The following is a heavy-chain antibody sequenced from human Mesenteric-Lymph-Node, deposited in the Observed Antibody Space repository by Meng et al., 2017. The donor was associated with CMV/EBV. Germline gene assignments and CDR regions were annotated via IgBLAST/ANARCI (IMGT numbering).Heavy chain of an antibody. J-gene: IGHJ6*02. V-gene: IGHV4-34*01. Sequence: SETLSLTCAVYGGSFSGYYWSWIRQPPGKGLEWIGEINHSGSTNYNPSLKSRITISVDTSKNQFSLKLSSVTAADTAVYYCHYYYYGTDVWGQGTTVTVSS. CDR2: INHSGST. CDR1: GGSFSGYY. CDR3: HYYYYGTDV.